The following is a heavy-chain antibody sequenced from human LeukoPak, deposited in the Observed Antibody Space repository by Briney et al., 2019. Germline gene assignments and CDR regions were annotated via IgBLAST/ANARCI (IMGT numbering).Heavy chain of an antibody. J-gene: IGHJ4*02. D-gene: IGHD4-17*01. Sequence: SETLSLTCAVYGGSFSGYYWSWIRQPPGKGLEWIGSIYYSGSTNYNPSLKSRVTISVDTSKNQFSLKLSSVTAADTAVYYCARVNGDYVDYWGQGTLVTVSS. CDR3: ARVNGDYVDY. V-gene: IGHV4-59*01. CDR1: GGSFSGYY. CDR2: IYYSGST.